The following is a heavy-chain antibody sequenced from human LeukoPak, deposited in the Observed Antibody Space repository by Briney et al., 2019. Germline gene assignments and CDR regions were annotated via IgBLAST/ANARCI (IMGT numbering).Heavy chain of an antibody. CDR3: ATGDFDY. D-gene: IGHD3-16*01. V-gene: IGHV3-33*01. CDR1: GFTFSSYG. Sequence: GGSLRLSCAASGFTFSSYGMHWVRPPPGRGLEWVVVIWFDGSTKYYADSVKGRFTISRDNSKNTLYLQMNSLKAEDTAVYYCATGDFDYWGQGTLVTVSS. CDR2: IWFDGSTK. J-gene: IGHJ4*02.